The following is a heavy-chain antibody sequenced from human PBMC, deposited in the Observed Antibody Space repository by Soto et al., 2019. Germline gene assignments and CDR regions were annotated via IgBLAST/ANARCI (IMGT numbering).Heavy chain of an antibody. CDR1: GGSISSASYY. Sequence: QLQLQESGPGLVEPSETLSLTCTVSGGSISSASYYWGWIRQPPGEGLEWIGSIYYSGITHYNPSLNSRVTISVDTSKNQFSLKLRSVTATDTAVYYCTRRPYSSTSYGGIDSWGQGTLVTVSS. CDR3: TRRPYSSTSYGGIDS. D-gene: IGHD6-13*01. J-gene: IGHJ4*02. V-gene: IGHV4-39*01. CDR2: IYYSGIT.